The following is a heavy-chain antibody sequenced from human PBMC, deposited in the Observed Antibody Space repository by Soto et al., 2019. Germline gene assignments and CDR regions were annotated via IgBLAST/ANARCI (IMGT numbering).Heavy chain of an antibody. CDR2: IYYSGST. CDR1: GGSVSSGSYY. Sequence: SETLSLTCTVSGGSVSSGSYYWGWIRQPPGKGLEWIGYIYYSGSTNYNPSLKSRVTISVDTSKNQFSLKLSSVTAADTAVYYCARDTGNWFDPWGQGTLVTVSS. V-gene: IGHV4-61*01. J-gene: IGHJ5*02. CDR3: ARDTGNWFDP.